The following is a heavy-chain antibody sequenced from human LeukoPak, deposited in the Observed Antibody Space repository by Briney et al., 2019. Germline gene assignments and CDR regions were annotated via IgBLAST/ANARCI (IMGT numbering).Heavy chain of an antibody. CDR2: ISDSGST. CDR1: GVSLSTHH. Sequence: SETLSLTCVVSGVSLSTHHWSWIRQSPGRGLEWIGYISDSGSTNYNPSLKSRVTISVDTSKNQFSLMLSSVTAADTAVYYCARGYDSSAYYPFNYWGQGTLVTVSS. J-gene: IGHJ4*02. V-gene: IGHV4-59*11. D-gene: IGHD3-22*01. CDR3: ARGYDSSAYYPFNY.